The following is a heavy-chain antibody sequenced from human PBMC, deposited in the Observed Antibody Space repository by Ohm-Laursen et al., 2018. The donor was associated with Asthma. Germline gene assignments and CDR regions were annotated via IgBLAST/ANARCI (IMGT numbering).Heavy chain of an antibody. CDR2: IYYSGST. J-gene: IGHJ3*02. CDR3: ARDGCSGGSCYFYAFDI. V-gene: IGHV4-59*06. Sequence: SDTLSLTCTVSGGSISSYYWSWIRQPPGKGLEWIGYIYYSGSTYYNPSLKSRVTISVDTSKNQFSLKLSSVTAADTAVYYCARDGCSGGSCYFYAFDIWGQGTMVTVSS. D-gene: IGHD2-15*01. CDR1: GGSISSYY.